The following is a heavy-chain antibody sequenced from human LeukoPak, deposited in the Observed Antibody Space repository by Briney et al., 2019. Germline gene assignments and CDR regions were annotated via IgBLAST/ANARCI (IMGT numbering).Heavy chain of an antibody. CDR2: IIPILGIA. V-gene: IGHV1-69*04. CDR1: GGTFSSYA. CDR3: ARHRSGIRSFIDY. D-gene: IGHD6-25*01. J-gene: IGHJ4*02. Sequence: ASVKVSCKASGGTFSSYAISWVRQAPGQGLEWMGRIIPILGIANYAQKFQGRVTITADKSTSTAYMELSSLRSEDTAVYYCARHRSGIRSFIDYWGQGTLVTVSS.